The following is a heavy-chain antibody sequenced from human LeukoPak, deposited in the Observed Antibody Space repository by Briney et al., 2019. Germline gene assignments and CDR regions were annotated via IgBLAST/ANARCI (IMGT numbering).Heavy chain of an antibody. Sequence: ASVKVSCKASGYTFTSYYIHWVRQAPGQGLEWMGLINPSGGSTNYAQKFQGRVTMTRDTSTSTVYMELSSLRSEDTAVYYCARRYLLYRDAFDIWGQGTMVTVSS. D-gene: IGHD2/OR15-2a*01. CDR1: GYTFTSYY. J-gene: IGHJ3*02. V-gene: IGHV1-46*01. CDR2: INPSGGST. CDR3: ARRYLLYRDAFDI.